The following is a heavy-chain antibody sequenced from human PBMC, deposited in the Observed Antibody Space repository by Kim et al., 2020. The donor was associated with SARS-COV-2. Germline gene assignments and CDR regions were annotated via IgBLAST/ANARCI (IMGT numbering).Heavy chain of an antibody. Sequence: DSVKGRFTVSRDNAGNSLFLEMRRLTAEDTAVYYCARDLHCSSSSCSDFDTWGQGTLVTVSS. CDR3: ARDLHCSSSSCSDFDT. J-gene: IGHJ4*02. V-gene: IGHV3-48*01. D-gene: IGHD2-2*01.